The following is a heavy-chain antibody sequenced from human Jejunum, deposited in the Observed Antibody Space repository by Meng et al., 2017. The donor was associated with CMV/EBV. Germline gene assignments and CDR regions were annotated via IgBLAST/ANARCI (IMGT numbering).Heavy chain of an antibody. Sequence: TFNHYTFNWVRQAPGQGLEWVGRVIPILNMADSAQNFQGRVTIIADRSTSTVYLELTSLRSDDTAVYYCATSTATTSNYRRVWNLWGQGTEVTVSS. CDR1: TFNHYT. J-gene: IGHJ4*02. CDR2: VIPILNMA. V-gene: IGHV1-69*02. D-gene: IGHD1-1*01. CDR3: ATSTATTSNYRRVWNL.